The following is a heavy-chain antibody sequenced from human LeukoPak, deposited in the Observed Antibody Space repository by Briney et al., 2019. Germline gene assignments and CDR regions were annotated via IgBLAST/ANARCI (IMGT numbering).Heavy chain of an antibody. CDR1: GFTFSSYA. Sequence: PGGSLRLSCAASGFTFSSYAMHWVRQAPGKGLEWVAVISYDGSNKYYADSVKGRFTISRDNAKNSLYLQMNSLRAEDTALYYCAKAPFGVVITLFDYWGQGTLVTVSS. CDR3: AKAPFGVVITLFDY. J-gene: IGHJ4*02. V-gene: IGHV3-30-3*01. D-gene: IGHD3-3*01. CDR2: ISYDGSNK.